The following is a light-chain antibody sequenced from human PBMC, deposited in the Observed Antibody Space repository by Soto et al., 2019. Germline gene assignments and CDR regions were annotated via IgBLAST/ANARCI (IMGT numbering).Light chain of an antibody. J-gene: IGLJ1*01. CDR2: GNI. CDR1: SSNIGAGYD. V-gene: IGLV1-40*01. CDR3: QSYATGLSVLYV. Sequence: QTVVTQPPSVSGAPGQRVTISCTGSSSNIGAGYDVHWYQQLPGTAPKLLIYGNINRPSGVPDRFSGSKSGTSASLAVTGLQAEDEADYYCQSYATGLSVLYVFGTGTKLTVL.